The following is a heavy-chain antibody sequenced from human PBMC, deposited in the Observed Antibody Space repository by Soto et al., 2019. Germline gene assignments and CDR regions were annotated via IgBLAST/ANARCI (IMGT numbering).Heavy chain of an antibody. CDR2: IYLSGGT. CDR3: ARDRGGGYWDF. Sequence: QVRLQESGPGLVKPSGTLSLTCTVSGVYVRSKNWWIWVRQSTEKGFESIAGIYLSGGTKYNPSLKSRVTISLDEANNQFSFTLASVVAADTAVYYCARDRGGGYWDFWGKGATVSVSS. D-gene: IGHD6-25*01. J-gene: IGHJ6*04. V-gene: IGHV4-4*02. CDR1: GVYVRSKNW.